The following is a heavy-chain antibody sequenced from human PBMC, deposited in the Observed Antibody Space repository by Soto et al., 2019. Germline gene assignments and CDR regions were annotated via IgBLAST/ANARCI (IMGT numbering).Heavy chain of an antibody. CDR3: ANVPYGDYNAGDFQH. V-gene: IGHV1-46*03. D-gene: IGHD4-17*01. CDR2: INPSGGST. J-gene: IGHJ1*01. CDR1: GYTFTSYY. Sequence: ASVKVSCKASGYTFTSYYMHWVRQAPGQGLEWMGIINPSGGSTSYAQKFQGRVTMTRDTSTSTVYMELSSLRSEGTAVYYCANVPYGDYNAGDFQHWGQGTLVTVSS.